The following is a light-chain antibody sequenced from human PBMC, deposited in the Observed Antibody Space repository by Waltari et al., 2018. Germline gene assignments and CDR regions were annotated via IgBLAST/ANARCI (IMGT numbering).Light chain of an antibody. CDR3: QHYVRLPVT. CDR1: QIISRA. V-gene: IGKV3-20*01. J-gene: IGKJ1*01. CDR2: YVS. Sequence: VLTQSPGPLPLSPGERATLSCRASQIISRALAWYQQKPGQAPRLLIYYVSTRASGIPDRFSGSGSGTDFSLTISRLEPEDFAVYYCQHYVRLPVTFGQGTKLEFK.